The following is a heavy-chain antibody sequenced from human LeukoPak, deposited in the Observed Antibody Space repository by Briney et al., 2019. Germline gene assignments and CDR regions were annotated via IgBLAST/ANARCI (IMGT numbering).Heavy chain of an antibody. CDR2: ISAYNGNT. Sequence: ASVKVSCKASGYTFTSYGISWVRQAPGQGLEWMGWISAYNGNTNYAQKLQGRVTMTTDTSTSTAYMELRSLRSDDTAAYYCAREPHYYDSSGYYYVWGQGTLVTVSS. CDR1: GYTFTSYG. V-gene: IGHV1-18*01. CDR3: AREPHYYDSSGYYYV. J-gene: IGHJ4*02. D-gene: IGHD3-22*01.